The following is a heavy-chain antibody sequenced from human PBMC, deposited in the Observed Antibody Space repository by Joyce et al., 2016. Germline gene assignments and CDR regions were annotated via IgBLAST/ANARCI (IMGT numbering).Heavy chain of an antibody. D-gene: IGHD1-26*01. V-gene: IGHV3-23*01. J-gene: IGHJ5*02. CDR3: AKEAGGGSQRGDWFDP. CDR1: GFTFSSYA. Sequence: EVQLLESGGGLVQPGGSLRLSCAASGFTFSSYAMSWVRQAPGKGLEWVSAISCSGDSTYYADSVKGRFTISRDNSKNTLYLQMNSLRAEDTAVYYCAKEAGGGSQRGDWFDPWGQGTLVTVSS. CDR2: ISCSGDST.